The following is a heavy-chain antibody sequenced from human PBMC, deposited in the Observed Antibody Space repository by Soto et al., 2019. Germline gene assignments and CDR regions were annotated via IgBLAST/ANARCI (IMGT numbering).Heavy chain of an antibody. D-gene: IGHD3-10*01. CDR1: GFTFSSYG. Sequence: QVQLVESGGGVVQPGRSLRLSCAASGFTFSSYGMHWVRQAPGKGLEWVAVISYDGSNKYYADSVKGRFTISRDNSKNTLYLQMNSLRAEDTAVYYCAKVKGLWFGDPDYCMDVWGQGTTVTVAS. V-gene: IGHV3-30*18. J-gene: IGHJ6*02. CDR3: AKVKGLWFGDPDYCMDV. CDR2: ISYDGSNK.